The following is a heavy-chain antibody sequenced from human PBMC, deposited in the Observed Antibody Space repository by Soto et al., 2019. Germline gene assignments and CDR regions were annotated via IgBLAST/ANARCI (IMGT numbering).Heavy chain of an antibody. CDR2: IYASGRT. CDR1: GVSITPYF. CDR3: ARHFDVDPPLDQYYFDL. J-gene: IGHJ2*01. D-gene: IGHD3-9*01. Sequence: QVQLQESGPGLVKPSETLSLTCTVSGVSITPYFWSWIRQPAGKAPEWVGHIYASGRTTYNPSLKSRVTMFVSQTQVSLRLTSVTAADTAVYYCARHFDVDPPLDQYYFDLWGRGALVTVSS. V-gene: IGHV4-4*07.